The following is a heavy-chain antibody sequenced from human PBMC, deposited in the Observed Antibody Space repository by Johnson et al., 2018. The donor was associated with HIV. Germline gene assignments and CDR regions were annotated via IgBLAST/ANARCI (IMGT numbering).Heavy chain of an antibody. J-gene: IGHJ3*02. CDR2: IKSKIDGGTT. V-gene: IGHV3-15*01. D-gene: IGHD3-22*01. CDR1: GFTFSNAW. CDR3: AKDYYDSSGYVDAFDI. Sequence: VQLVESGGGLVKPGGSLRLSCAASGFTFSNAWMSWVRQAPGKGLEWVGRIKSKIDGGTTEYGAPVKGRFTISRDDSQNTLYLLMNSLRAEDTAVYYCAKDYYDSSGYVDAFDIWGQGTMVTVSS.